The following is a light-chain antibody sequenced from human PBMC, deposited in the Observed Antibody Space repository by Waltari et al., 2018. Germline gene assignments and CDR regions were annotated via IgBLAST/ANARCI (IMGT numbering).Light chain of an antibody. V-gene: IGLV2-14*03. Sequence: QSALTQPASVSGSPGQSITISRTGTGSDVGGYNYVSWYQQHPGKAPKLMIYDVINRPSGVSHRFSGSKSGNTASLTISGLQADDEADYYCSSYTGSITLVFGSGTKVTVL. J-gene: IGLJ1*01. CDR3: SSYTGSITLV. CDR1: GSDVGGYNY. CDR2: DVI.